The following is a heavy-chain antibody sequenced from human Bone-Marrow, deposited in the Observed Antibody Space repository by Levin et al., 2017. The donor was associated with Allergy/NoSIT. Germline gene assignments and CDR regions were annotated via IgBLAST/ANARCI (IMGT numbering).Heavy chain of an antibody. CDR3: ATIVSGSGYTKIRY. CDR1: GGSISSNY. CDR2: IYYSGST. D-gene: IGHD6-25*01. V-gene: IGHV4-59*03. J-gene: IGHJ4*02. Sequence: SETLSLTCTVSGGSISSNYWSWIRQPPGKGLEWIGYIYYSGSTNYSPSLKSRVTISVDTSTTQFSLRLSSVTAADTAVYYCATIVSGSGYTKIRYWGQGTLVSVSS.